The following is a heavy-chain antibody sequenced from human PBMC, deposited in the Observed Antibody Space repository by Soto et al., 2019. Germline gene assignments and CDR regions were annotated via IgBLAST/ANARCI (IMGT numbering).Heavy chain of an antibody. CDR3: ARGSGYYYWDDY. J-gene: IGHJ4*02. D-gene: IGHD3-22*01. V-gene: IGHV1-3*05. Sequence: QVQLVQSGAEEKKPGASVKVSCKASGYTFTSYAMHWARQAPGQRLEWMGWINAGNGNTKYSQKFQGRVTITRDTSASTAYMELSSLRSEDTAVYYCARGSGYYYWDDYWGQGTLVTVSS. CDR2: INAGNGNT. CDR1: GYTFTSYA.